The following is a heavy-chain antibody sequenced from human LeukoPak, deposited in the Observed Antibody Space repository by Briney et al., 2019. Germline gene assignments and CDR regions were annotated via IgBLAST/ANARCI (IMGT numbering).Heavy chain of an antibody. D-gene: IGHD1-26*01. CDR3: ARLSTNSGLFDY. Sequence: MPSETLSLTCTVSDDSISSTSYYWGWIRQPPGKGLEWIGSIYYSGTTYYNPSLKSRVSISVDTSKSQFSLRLSSVTAADTAVYYCARLSTNSGLFDYWGQGALVTVSS. V-gene: IGHV4-39*01. CDR1: DDSISSTSYY. CDR2: IYYSGTT. J-gene: IGHJ4*02.